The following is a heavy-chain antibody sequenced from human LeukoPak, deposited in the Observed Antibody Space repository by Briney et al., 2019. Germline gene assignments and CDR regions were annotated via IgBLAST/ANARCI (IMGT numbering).Heavy chain of an antibody. Sequence: GASVKVSCKASGYTFTSYGISWVRQAPGQGLEWMGWISAYSLNTNYAQNFQGRVTMTTDTSTSTAYMELRSLRSDDTAVFYCARVWAKYYYDSSGYYPFDYWGQGTLVTVSS. D-gene: IGHD3-22*01. J-gene: IGHJ4*02. V-gene: IGHV1-18*01. CDR1: GYTFTSYG. CDR2: ISAYSLNT. CDR3: ARVWAKYYYDSSGYYPFDY.